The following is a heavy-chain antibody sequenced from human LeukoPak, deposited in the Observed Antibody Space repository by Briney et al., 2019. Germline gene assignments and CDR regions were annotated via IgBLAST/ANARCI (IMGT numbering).Heavy chain of an antibody. CDR3: ARGPKYSSGWYRGRTQFDY. Sequence: SETLSITCTVSGGPISSSSYYWSWIRQPPGKGLEWIGEINHSGSTNYNPSLKSRVTISVDTSKNQFSLKLSSVTAADTAVYYCARGPKYSSGWYRGRTQFDYWGQGTLVTVSS. J-gene: IGHJ4*02. CDR2: INHSGST. D-gene: IGHD6-19*01. CDR1: GGPISSSSYY. V-gene: IGHV4-39*07.